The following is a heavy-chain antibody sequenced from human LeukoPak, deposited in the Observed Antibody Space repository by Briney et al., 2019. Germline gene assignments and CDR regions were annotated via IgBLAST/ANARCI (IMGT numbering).Heavy chain of an antibody. CDR3: ARSPGGGFDI. D-gene: IGHD2-15*01. Sequence: SETLSLTCTVSGGSITNFYGGWIRQSPGKGLELIGYIYYSGTTNYSPSLKSRVSISVDTSKEQFSLKLSSVTAADTAVHYCARSPGGGFDIWGQGTMVTVSS. J-gene: IGHJ3*02. CDR1: GGSITNFY. CDR2: IYYSGTT. V-gene: IGHV4-59*01.